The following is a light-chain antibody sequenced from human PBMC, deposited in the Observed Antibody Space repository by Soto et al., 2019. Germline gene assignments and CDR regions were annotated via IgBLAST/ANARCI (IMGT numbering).Light chain of an antibody. V-gene: IGKV3-15*01. Sequence: EIVMTQSPATLSVSPGARATLSCSASHSVSSNLAWYQQKPGQAPRLLIYGASTRATGIPARFSGSGSGTEFTLTISSLQSEDFAVYYCQQYNNWPQTFGQGTKVDIK. CDR2: GAS. J-gene: IGKJ1*01. CDR3: QQYNNWPQT. CDR1: HSVSSN.